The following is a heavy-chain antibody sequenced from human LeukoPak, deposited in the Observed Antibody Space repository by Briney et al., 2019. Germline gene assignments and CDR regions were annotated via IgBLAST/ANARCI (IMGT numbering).Heavy chain of an antibody. Sequence: SETLSLTCAVYGESFSGYYWSWIRQPPGKGLEWIGEINHSGSTNYNPSLKSRVTISVDTSKNQFSLKLSSVTAADTAVYYCARSLLPNYCFDYWGQGTLVTVSS. D-gene: IGHD2-15*01. V-gene: IGHV4-34*01. CDR3: ARSLLPNYCFDY. CDR2: INHSGST. CDR1: GESFSGYY. J-gene: IGHJ4*02.